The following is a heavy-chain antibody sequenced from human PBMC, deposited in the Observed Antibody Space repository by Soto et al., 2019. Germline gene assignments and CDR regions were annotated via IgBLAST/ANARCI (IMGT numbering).Heavy chain of an antibody. D-gene: IGHD1-26*01. CDR3: ARGRGGTYDAFDI. CDR2: IYYSGTT. V-gene: IGHV4-59*01. J-gene: IGHJ3*02. CDR1: SGSIGTYF. Sequence: QVQLRESGPGLVKPSETLSLTCTVSSGSIGTYFWSWIRQPPGKGLEWIGYIYYSGTTNYNPPLKRRGTIFLDTSKNQFSLRLSSVTAADTAGYYWARGRGGTYDAFDIWGQGTLVTVSS.